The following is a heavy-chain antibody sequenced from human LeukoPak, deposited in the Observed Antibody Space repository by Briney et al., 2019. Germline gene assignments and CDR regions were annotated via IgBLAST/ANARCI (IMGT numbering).Heavy chain of an antibody. CDR1: GGSISSYY. CDR2: IYYSGST. V-gene: IGHV4-59*08. J-gene: IGHJ4*02. CDR3: ARGPDYYDSSGYCDY. Sequence: SETLSLTCTVSGGSISSYYWSWIRQPPGKGLEWIGYIYYSGSTNYNPSLKSRVTISVDTSKNQFSLKLSSVTAADTAVYYCARGPDYYDSSGYCDYWGQGTLVTVSS. D-gene: IGHD3-22*01.